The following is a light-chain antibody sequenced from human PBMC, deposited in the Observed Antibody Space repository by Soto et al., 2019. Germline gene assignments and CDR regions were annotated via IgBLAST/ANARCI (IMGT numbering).Light chain of an antibody. CDR3: QQSFSVPIT. V-gene: IGKV1-27*01. CDR2: AAS. J-gene: IGKJ5*01. CDR1: QGISNY. Sequence: DIQMTQSPSSLSASVGDRVTITCRASQGISNYLAWYQQKPGKVPKLLIYAASTLQSGVPSRFSGSGSGTDFSLTINGLQPEDFATYFCQQSFSVPITFGQGTRLEI.